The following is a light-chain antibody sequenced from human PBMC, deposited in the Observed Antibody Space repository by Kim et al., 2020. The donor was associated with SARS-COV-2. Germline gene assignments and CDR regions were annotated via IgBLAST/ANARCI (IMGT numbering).Light chain of an antibody. CDR2: DVS. CDR1: SSDVGAYNY. CDR3: SSYTSSTTYV. V-gene: IGLV2-14*03. J-gene: IGLJ1*01. Sequence: QSALTQPASVSGSPGQSITISCDGTSSDVGAYNYVSWYQQHPGKAPKLMIYDVSNRPSGVSNRFSGSKSGNTASLTISGLQAEDEADYYCSSYTSSTTYVFGTGTKVTVL.